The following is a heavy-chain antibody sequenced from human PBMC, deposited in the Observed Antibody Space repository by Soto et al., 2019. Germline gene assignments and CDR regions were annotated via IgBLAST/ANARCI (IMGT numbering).Heavy chain of an antibody. CDR3: ARDTGLTIFGVVIPGYMDV. CDR2: ISAYNGNT. J-gene: IGHJ6*03. D-gene: IGHD3-3*01. CDR1: GYTFTSYG. Sequence: GASVTVSCKASGYTFTSYGIIWVRQAPGQGLEWMGWISAYNGNTNYAQKLQGRVTMTTDTSTSTAYMELRSLRSDDTAVYYCARDTGLTIFGVVIPGYMDVWGKGTTVTVSS. V-gene: IGHV1-18*01.